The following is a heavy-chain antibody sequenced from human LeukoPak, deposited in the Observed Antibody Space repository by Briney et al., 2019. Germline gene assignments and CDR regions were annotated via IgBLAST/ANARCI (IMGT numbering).Heavy chain of an antibody. Sequence: ASVKVSCKASGYTFTSYDINWVRQATGQGLEWMGWMNPNSGNTGYAQKFQGRVTMTRNTSISTAYMELSSLRSEDTAVYYCARAQGVIAASGGDPWGQGTLVTVSS. D-gene: IGHD6-6*01. CDR2: MNPNSGNT. J-gene: IGHJ5*02. CDR1: GYTFTSYD. V-gene: IGHV1-8*02. CDR3: ARAQGVIAASGGDP.